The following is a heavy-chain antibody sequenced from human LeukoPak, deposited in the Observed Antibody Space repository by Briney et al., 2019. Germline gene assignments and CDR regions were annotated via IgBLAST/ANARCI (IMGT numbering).Heavy chain of an antibody. J-gene: IGHJ4*02. CDR2: ISAYNGNT. CDR1: GYTFTSYG. CDR3: ARDREYYDFWSGYLRRYYFDY. V-gene: IGHV1-18*01. Sequence: GASVKVSCKAPGYTFTSYGISWARQAPGPGLEWMGWISAYNGNTNYAQKLQGRVTMTTDTSTSTAYMELRSLRSDDTAVYYCARDREYYDFWSGYLRRYYFDYWGQGTLVTVSS. D-gene: IGHD3-3*01.